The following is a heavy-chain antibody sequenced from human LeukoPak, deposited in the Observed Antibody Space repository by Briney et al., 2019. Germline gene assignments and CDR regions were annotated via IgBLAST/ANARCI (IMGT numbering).Heavy chain of an antibody. Sequence: GGSLRLSCAASGFIVSDYNMNWVRQAPGKGLEWVSFIDISGTYITYADSVKGRFTISRDNAKNSLYLQMNSLRAEDTAVYYCARDLSATARAYDYWGRGTLVTVSS. D-gene: IGHD1-26*01. CDR3: ARDLSATARAYDY. CDR1: GFIVSDYN. CDR2: IDISGTYI. V-gene: IGHV3-21*01. J-gene: IGHJ4*01.